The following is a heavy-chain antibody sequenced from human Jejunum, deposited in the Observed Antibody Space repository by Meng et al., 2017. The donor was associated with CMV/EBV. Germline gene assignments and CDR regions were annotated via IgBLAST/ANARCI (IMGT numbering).Heavy chain of an antibody. D-gene: IGHD3-10*01. V-gene: IGHV4-39*01. CDR1: GGSISSNGYY. Sequence: HRQTQEPGPGLVKPSETLSLTCTVSGGSISSNGYYWDWVRQPPGKGLEWIGAIYHSGSTSYNPSLQSRVTMFVDTSKNQFSLMLTSVTATDTAVYYCARRRGGSGRDCWGQGTLVTVSS. CDR2: IYHSGST. CDR3: ARRRGGSGRDC. J-gene: IGHJ4*02.